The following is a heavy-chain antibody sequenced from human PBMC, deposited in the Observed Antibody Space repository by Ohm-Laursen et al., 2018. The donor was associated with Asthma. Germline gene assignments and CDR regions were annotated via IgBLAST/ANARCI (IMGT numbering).Heavy chain of an antibody. Sequence: SLRLSCSASGFTFSDYYMSFIRQAPGKGLEWVSYIGNSGSAIYYADPVRGRFTLSRDNAKNSLYLQMNSLRAEDTAVYYCARASGGYYIDYWGQGTLVTVSS. V-gene: IGHV3-11*01. D-gene: IGHD1-26*01. CDR1: GFTFSDYY. J-gene: IGHJ4*02. CDR3: ARASGGYYIDY. CDR2: IGNSGSAI.